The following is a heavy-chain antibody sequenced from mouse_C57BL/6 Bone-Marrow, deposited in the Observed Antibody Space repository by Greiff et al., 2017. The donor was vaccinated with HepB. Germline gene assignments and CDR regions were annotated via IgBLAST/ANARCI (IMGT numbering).Heavy chain of an antibody. V-gene: IGHV1-5*01. J-gene: IGHJ2*01. CDR2: IYPGNSDT. CDR1: GYTFTSYW. Sequence: VQLQQSGTVLARPGASVKMSCKTSGYTFTSYWMHWVKQRPGQGLEWIGAIYPGNSDTSYNQKFKGKAKLTAVTSASTAYMELSSLTNEDSAVYYCTYYYGVDYWGQGTTLTVSS. D-gene: IGHD1-1*01. CDR3: TYYYGVDY.